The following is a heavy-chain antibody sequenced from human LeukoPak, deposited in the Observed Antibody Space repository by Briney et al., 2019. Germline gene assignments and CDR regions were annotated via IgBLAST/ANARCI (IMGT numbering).Heavy chain of an antibody. CDR1: GGTFSSYA. J-gene: IGHJ4*02. Sequence: SVKVSCKASGGTFSSYAISWVRQAPGQGLEWMGGIIPIFGTANYAQEFQGRVTITADESTSTAYMELSSLRSEDTAVYYCAREGTSPTPFDYWGQGTLVTVSS. CDR3: AREGTSPTPFDY. V-gene: IGHV1-69*01. D-gene: IGHD2-2*01. CDR2: IIPIFGTA.